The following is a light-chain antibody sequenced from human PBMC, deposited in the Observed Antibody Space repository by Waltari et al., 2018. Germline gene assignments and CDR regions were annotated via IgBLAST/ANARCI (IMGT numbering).Light chain of an antibody. Sequence: SYELTQPSSVSVSPGQTARITCSGDVLARKYARWFQQKPGQAPVLVICKDSERPSGIPERFSGSSSGTTVTLTISGAQVEDEADYYCYSAADNNQGVFGGETKLTVL. CDR2: KDS. V-gene: IGLV3-27*01. J-gene: IGLJ2*01. CDR3: YSAADNNQGV. CDR1: VLARKY.